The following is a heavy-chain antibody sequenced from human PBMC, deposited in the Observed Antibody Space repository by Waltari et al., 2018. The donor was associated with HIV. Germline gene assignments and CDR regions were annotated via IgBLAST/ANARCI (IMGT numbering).Heavy chain of an antibody. CDR3: ARGGRKWTHPYYWLDP. CDR2: IIGSGGTT. D-gene: IGHD1-26*01. V-gene: IGHV3-23*01. J-gene: IGHJ5*02. CDR1: GFTFSSFA. Sequence: EVQLLESGGGLVQPGGSLRLSCAASGFTFSSFAMNWVRQAPGKGLGWVSSIIGSGGTTYYAESVKGRFTISRDTSKITLYLQMNSLRAEDTAVYYCARGGRKWTHPYYWLDPWGQGTLVTVSS.